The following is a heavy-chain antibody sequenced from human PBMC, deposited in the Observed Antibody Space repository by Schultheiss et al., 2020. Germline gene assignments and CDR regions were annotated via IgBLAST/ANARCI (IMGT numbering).Heavy chain of an antibody. Sequence: GGSLRLSCTTSGFTFGDYTMTWFRQAPGKGLEWVGSIRSKAYGGTTEYAASVKGRFSISRDDSKSIAYLQMNSLQADDTAVYYCARGGFNYGLWGQGTLVTGSS. V-gene: IGHV3-49*03. D-gene: IGHD5-18*01. J-gene: IGHJ4*02. CDR2: IRSKAYGGTT. CDR1: GFTFGDYT. CDR3: ARGGFNYGL.